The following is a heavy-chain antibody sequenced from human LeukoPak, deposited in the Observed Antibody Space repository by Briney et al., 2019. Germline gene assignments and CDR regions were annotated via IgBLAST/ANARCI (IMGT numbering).Heavy chain of an antibody. D-gene: IGHD4-23*01. J-gene: IGHJ4*02. Sequence: GGSLRLSCAASGFTSSSYGMHWVRQAPGKGLEWVAVIWYDGSNKYYADSVKGRFTISRDNSKNTLYLQMNSLRAEDTAVYYCARDRSDGGFDCWGQGTLVTVSS. CDR3: ARDRSDGGFDC. CDR1: GFTSSSYG. V-gene: IGHV3-33*01. CDR2: IWYDGSNK.